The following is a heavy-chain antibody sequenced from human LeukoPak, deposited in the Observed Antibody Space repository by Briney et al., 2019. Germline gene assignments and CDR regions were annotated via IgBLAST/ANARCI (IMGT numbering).Heavy chain of an antibody. Sequence: GGSLRLSCAASGFTFSSYAMSWVRQAPGKGLEWVSAISGSGGSTYYADSVKGRFTISRDNSKNTLYLQMNSLRAGDTAVYYCAKADDYEAAAYGDHNDYWGQGTLVTVSS. V-gene: IGHV3-23*01. CDR3: AKADDYEAAAYGDHNDY. CDR1: GFTFSSYA. J-gene: IGHJ4*02. CDR2: ISGSGGST. D-gene: IGHD4-17*01.